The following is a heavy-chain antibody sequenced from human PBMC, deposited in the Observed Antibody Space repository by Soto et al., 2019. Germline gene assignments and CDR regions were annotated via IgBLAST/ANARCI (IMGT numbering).Heavy chain of an antibody. D-gene: IGHD3-3*01. CDR1: GFPFSSYA. Sequence: RVSLRLSCAASGFPFSSYAMSWVRQAPGKGLEWVSAISGSGGSTYYADSVKGRFTISRDNSKNTLYLQMNSLRAEDTAVYYCAKRGRFLEGSPHYYYVMDGWGQGPTVTFAS. J-gene: IGHJ6*02. V-gene: IGHV3-23*01. CDR2: ISGSGGST. CDR3: AKRGRFLEGSPHYYYVMDG.